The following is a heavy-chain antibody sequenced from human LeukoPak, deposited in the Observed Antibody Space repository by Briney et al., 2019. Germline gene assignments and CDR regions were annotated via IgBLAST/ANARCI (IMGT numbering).Heavy chain of an antibody. Sequence: PSETLSLTCTVSGGSISGYYWSWIRQPPGKGLEWVGYIYYSGSTNYNPSLMSRLTISVDTSKNQVSLKLSSVTAADTAMYYCARTTSGWLYYFDYWGQGTLVTVSS. CDR2: IYYSGST. CDR3: ARTTSGWLYYFDY. CDR1: GGSISGYY. V-gene: IGHV4-59*01. J-gene: IGHJ4*02. D-gene: IGHD6-19*01.